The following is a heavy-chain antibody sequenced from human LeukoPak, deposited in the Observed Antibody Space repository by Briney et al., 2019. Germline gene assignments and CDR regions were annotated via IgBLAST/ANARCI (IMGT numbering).Heavy chain of an antibody. CDR2: IIPIFGTA. V-gene: IGHV1-69*13. J-gene: IGHJ6*02. Sequence: GASVKVSCKASGGTFSSYAISWVRQAPGQGLEWMGGIIPIFGTANYAQKFQGRVTITADESTSTAYMELSSLRSEDTAVYYCARDSGGYSSSWYRYYYGMDVWGQGTTVTVSS. CDR3: ARDSGGYSSSWYRYYYGMDV. D-gene: IGHD6-13*01. CDR1: GGTFSSYA.